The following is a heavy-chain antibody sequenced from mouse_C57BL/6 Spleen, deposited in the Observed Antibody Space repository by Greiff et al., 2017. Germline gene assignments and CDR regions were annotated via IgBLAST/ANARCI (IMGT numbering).Heavy chain of an antibody. V-gene: IGHV1-62-2*01. D-gene: IGHD1-1*01. CDR1: GYTFTEYT. J-gene: IGHJ2*01. CDR2: FYPGSGSI. Sequence: VKLVESGAELVKPGASVKLSCKASGYTFTEYTIHWVKQRSGQGLEWIGWFYPGSGSIKYNEKFKDKATLTADKSSSTVYMELSRLTSEDSAVYFCARHEEKGLTTPRFDYWGQGTTLTVSS. CDR3: ARHEEKGLTTPRFDY.